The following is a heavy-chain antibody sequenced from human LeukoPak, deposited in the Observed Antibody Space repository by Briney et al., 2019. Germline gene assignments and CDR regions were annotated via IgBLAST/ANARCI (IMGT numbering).Heavy chain of an antibody. CDR1: GFTFSTYA. CDR3: AKRGVVIRVILVGFHKEAYYFDS. CDR2: ISDTGGRT. D-gene: IGHD3-22*01. V-gene: IGHV3-23*01. J-gene: IGHJ4*02. Sequence: GGSLRLSCGPSGFTFSTYAMSWVRQAPGKGLEWVAGISDTGGRTNYADSVKGRFTISRDNPKNTLYLQMNSLRAEDTAVYFCAKRGVVIRVILVGFHKEAYYFDSWGQGALVTVSS.